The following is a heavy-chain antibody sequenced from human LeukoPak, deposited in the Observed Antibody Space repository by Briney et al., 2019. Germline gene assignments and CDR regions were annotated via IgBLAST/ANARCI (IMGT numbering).Heavy chain of an antibody. CDR3: AREFRGYSYGLHFCFDY. Sequence: PSETLSLTCTVSGGSISITSYYWGWIRQPPGKGLEWIGSMYSSGSTYYNPSLKSRVTISVDTSKNQFSLKLSSVTAADTAVYYCAREFRGYSYGLHFCFDYWGQGTLVTVSS. CDR1: GGSISITSYY. CDR2: MYSSGST. D-gene: IGHD5-18*01. V-gene: IGHV4-39*07. J-gene: IGHJ4*02.